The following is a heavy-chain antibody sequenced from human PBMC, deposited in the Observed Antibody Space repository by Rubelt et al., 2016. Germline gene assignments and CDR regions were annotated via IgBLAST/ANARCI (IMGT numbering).Heavy chain of an antibody. V-gene: IGHV1-46*01. CDR3: AREVGATDV. D-gene: IGHD1-26*01. J-gene: IGHJ4*02. CDR2: IKPSAGST. CDR1: GYTFTAYF. Sequence: QVQLVQSGAEVKKPGASVKVSCKASGYTFTAYFMHWVRQAPGQGLEWVGVIKPSAGSTTYAQKFQGRLTMTRDTSTSTFAMGLSSLGSDDTALYYCAREVGATDVWGQGTLVTVSS.